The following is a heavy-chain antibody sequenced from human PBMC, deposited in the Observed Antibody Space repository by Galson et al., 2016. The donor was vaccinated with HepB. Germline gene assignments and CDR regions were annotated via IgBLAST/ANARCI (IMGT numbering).Heavy chain of an antibody. D-gene: IGHD2/OR15-2a*01. CDR2: IYYTGGT. V-gene: IGHV4-4*02. J-gene: IGHJ4*02. Sequence: SETLSLTCTVSGNSIDRNHWWTWVRQSPGKGLEWIGEIYYTGGTNYNPSLKNRLTISIDTSRNQFSLKLTSVTAADSAVYYCAGFQNLGQLDFWGQGTLVTVSS. CDR1: GNSIDRNHW. CDR3: AGFQNLGQLDF.